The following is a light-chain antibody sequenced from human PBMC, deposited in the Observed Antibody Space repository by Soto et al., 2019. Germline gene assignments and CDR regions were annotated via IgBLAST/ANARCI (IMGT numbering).Light chain of an antibody. Sequence: DIQMTQSPSSLSASVGDRVTITCRASQTIGSYLNWYQQIPGKAPKLLIYAAFSLQSGVPARFSGSGSGTDFTLTISSLQPEDFATDYCQQSYSTPQTFGPGPKVDI. CDR3: QQSYSTPQT. J-gene: IGKJ3*01. V-gene: IGKV1-39*01. CDR2: AAF. CDR1: QTIGSY.